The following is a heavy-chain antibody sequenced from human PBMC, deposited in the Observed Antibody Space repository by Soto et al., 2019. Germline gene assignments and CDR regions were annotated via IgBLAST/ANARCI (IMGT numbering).Heavy chain of an antibody. D-gene: IGHD3-3*01. CDR2: IVPIFGTA. CDR3: ASASGLITIFGVAHGYYGMDV. CDR1: GAPFSSYA. Sequence: PVKVSCTASGAPFSSYAISWVRQAPGQGLEWMGGIVPIFGTANYAQRFQGRVTITADESTSTAYTELSSLRSEDTAVYYCASASGLITIFGVAHGYYGMDVWGQGTTVTVS. J-gene: IGHJ6*02. V-gene: IGHV1-69*01.